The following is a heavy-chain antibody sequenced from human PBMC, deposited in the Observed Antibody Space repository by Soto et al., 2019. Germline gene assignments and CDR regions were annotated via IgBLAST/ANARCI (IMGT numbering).Heavy chain of an antibody. D-gene: IGHD3-3*01. CDR1: GGSISSGGYY. CDR2: IYYSGST. CDR3: ARDSRAATNSNYDFWSGYPTYYYYYGMDV. V-gene: IGHV4-31*03. Sequence: SSETLSLTCTVSGGSISSGGYYWSWIRQHPGKGLEWIGYIYYSGSTYYNPSLKSRVTISVDTSKNQFSLKLSSVTAADTAVYYCARDSRAATNSNYDFWSGYPTYYYYYGMDVWGQGTTVTVSS. J-gene: IGHJ6*02.